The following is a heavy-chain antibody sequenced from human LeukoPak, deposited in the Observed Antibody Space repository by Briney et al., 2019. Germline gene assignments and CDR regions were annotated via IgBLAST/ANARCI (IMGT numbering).Heavy chain of an antibody. Sequence: GGSLRLSCAASGFTFSNAWMSWVRQAPGKGLEWVGRIKSKTDGGTTDYAAPVKGRFTISRDGSKNTLYLQMNSLETEDTAVYYCARDLGYEDLSTSWYYWGQGTLVTVSS. D-gene: IGHD2-2*01. V-gene: IGHV3-15*01. CDR3: ARDLGYEDLSTSWYY. J-gene: IGHJ4*02. CDR1: GFTFSNAW. CDR2: IKSKTDGGTT.